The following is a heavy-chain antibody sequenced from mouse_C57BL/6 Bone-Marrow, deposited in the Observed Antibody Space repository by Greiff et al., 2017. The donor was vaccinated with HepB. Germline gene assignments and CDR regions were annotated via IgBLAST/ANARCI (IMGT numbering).Heavy chain of an antibody. Sequence: QVQLQQSGAELVRPGASVTLSCKASGYTFTDYEMHWVKQTPVHGLEWIGAIDPETGGTAYNQKFKGKAILTADKSSSTAYMEHRSLTSEDSAVYYCTRTKVPYYYGSRGFDYWGQGTTLTVSS. D-gene: IGHD1-1*01. CDR2: IDPETGGT. J-gene: IGHJ2*01. V-gene: IGHV1-15*01. CDR1: GYTFTDYE. CDR3: TRTKVPYYYGSRGFDY.